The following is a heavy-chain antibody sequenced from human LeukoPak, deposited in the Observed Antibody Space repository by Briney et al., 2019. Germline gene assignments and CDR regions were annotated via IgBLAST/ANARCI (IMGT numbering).Heavy chain of an antibody. V-gene: IGHV3-23*01. CDR3: AKGCYYDSSGYYNY. J-gene: IGHJ4*02. Sequence: PGGSLRLSCAASGFTFSTYAMSWVRRAPGKGLEWVSAISGSGGSTYYADSVKGRFTISRDNSKNTLYLQMNSLRAEDTAVYYCAKGCYYDSSGYYNYWGQGTLVTVSS. CDR1: GFTFSTYA. CDR2: ISGSGGST. D-gene: IGHD3-22*01.